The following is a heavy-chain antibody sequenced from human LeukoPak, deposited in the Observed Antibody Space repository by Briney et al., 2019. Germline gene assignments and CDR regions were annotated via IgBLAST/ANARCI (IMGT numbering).Heavy chain of an antibody. J-gene: IGHJ4*02. CDR3: ARHKKWNQPRGFGY. V-gene: IGHV4-59*08. D-gene: IGHD1-14*01. CDR2: IYSSGSP. Sequence: PSETLSLTCTVSVCSISSYYCGWVRQPPGKGLEWVGYIYSSGSPNYNPTLKSRVTISVDTSKNQFSLKLSSVTAADTAVYYCARHKKWNQPRGFGYWGQGTLVTVSS. CDR1: VCSISSYY.